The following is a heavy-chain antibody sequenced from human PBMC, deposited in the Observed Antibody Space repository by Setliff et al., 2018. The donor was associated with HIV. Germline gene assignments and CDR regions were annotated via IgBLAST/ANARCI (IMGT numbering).Heavy chain of an antibody. CDR2: IFYSGGS. Sequence: ESLKISCVASGFTFSRYWMSWVRQAPGKGLEWIGSIFYSGGSIYNPSLKSRVTISVDTSKKQFSLKLSSVTAADTAVYYCARRGGYSYGYMDVWGKGTTVTVSS. CDR1: GFTFSRYW. CDR3: ARRGGYSYGYMDV. J-gene: IGHJ6*03. V-gene: IGHV4-59*12. D-gene: IGHD5-18*01.